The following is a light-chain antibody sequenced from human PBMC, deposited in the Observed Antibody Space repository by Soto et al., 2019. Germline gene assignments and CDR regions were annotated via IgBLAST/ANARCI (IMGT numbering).Light chain of an antibody. V-gene: IGKV1-6*01. CDR1: QDIRTE. J-gene: IGKJ1*01. CDR3: LQDYNYPRT. Sequence: ALQMTQSPSSLSASVGDRVTITCRASQDIRTELGWYQQKPGKAPKLLIYGATTLQSGVPSRFSGSGSGTDFTLTISCLQPEDFATYYWLQDYNYPRTFGQGTKVEVK. CDR2: GAT.